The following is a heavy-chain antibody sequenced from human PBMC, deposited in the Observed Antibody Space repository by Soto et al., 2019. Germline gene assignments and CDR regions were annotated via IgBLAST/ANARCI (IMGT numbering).Heavy chain of an antibody. CDR2: IIPIFGKA. CDR1: GGTFSSYA. V-gene: IGHV1-69*12. J-gene: IGHJ4*02. Sequence: QVQLVQSGAEVKKPGSSVKVSCKASGGTFSSYAISWVRQAPGQGLEWMGGIIPIFGKANYAQKFQGRVTITADESTSTAYMELSSLRSEDTAVYNCAREADSSGYLGYYFDYWGQGTLVTVSS. D-gene: IGHD3-22*01. CDR3: AREADSSGYLGYYFDY.